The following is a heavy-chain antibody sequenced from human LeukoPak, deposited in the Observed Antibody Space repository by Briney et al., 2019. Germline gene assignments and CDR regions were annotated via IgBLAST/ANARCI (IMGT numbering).Heavy chain of an antibody. D-gene: IGHD4-17*01. CDR2: IYTSGST. CDR1: GGSISSGSYY. Sequence: PSQTLSLTCTVSGGSISSGSYYWSWIRQPAGKGLEWIGRIYTSGSTNYNPSLKSRVTISVDTSKNQFSLKLSSVTAADTAVYYCALGAYAAEYFQHWGQGTLVTVSS. V-gene: IGHV4-61*02. J-gene: IGHJ1*01. CDR3: ALGAYAAEYFQH.